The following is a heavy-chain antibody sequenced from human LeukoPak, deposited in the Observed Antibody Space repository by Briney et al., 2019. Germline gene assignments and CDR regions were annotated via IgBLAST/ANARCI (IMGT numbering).Heavy chain of an antibody. J-gene: IGHJ4*02. V-gene: IGHV3-7*01. D-gene: IGHD5-24*01. CDR3: ARKRWLHYDY. CDR2: IKQDGSEK. Sequence: GGSLRLSCAASGFTFSSHWMSWVRQAPGKGLEWVANIKQDGSEKYYVDSVKGRFTISRDNAKNSLYLQMNSLRAEDTAVYYGARKRWLHYDYWGQGTLVTVSS. CDR1: GFTFSSHW.